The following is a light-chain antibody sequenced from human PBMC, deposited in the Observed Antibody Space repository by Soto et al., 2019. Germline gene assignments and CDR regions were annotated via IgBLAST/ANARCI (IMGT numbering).Light chain of an antibody. CDR3: QSADNSGIYYV. V-gene: IGLV3-25*02. CDR2: KDT. Sequence: SYELTQPPSVSVSPGQTARITCSGDALPKQYAYWYQQKPGQAPILVIYKDTERPSGIPERFSGSSSGTTVTLTISGVQAGDEADHYCQSADNSGIYYVFGTGTKVTVL. J-gene: IGLJ1*01. CDR1: ALPKQY.